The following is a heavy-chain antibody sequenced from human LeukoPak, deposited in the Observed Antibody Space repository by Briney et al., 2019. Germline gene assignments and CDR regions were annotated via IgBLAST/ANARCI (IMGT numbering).Heavy chain of an antibody. Sequence: PGGSLRLSCAASGFTFSDYSLTWVRQAPGKGLEWIGEIYHRGSTNYNPSLKSRVTISVDKSKTQFSLKLSSVTAADTAVYYCARDKWEPRYAFDIWGQGTMVTVSS. D-gene: IGHD1-26*01. CDR3: ARDKWEPRYAFDI. CDR1: GFTFSDYSL. J-gene: IGHJ3*02. V-gene: IGHV4-4*02. CDR2: IYHRGST.